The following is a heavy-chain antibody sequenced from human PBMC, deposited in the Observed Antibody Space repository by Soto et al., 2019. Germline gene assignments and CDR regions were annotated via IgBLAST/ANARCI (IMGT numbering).Heavy chain of an antibody. D-gene: IGHD3-22*01. V-gene: IGHV4-34*01. CDR2: INHSGST. J-gene: IGHJ4*02. Sequence: SETLSLTCAVYGGSFSGYYWSWIRQPPGKGLEWIVEINHSGSTNYNPSLKSRVTISVDTSKNQFSLKLSSVTAADTAVYYCARGLYYYDSSGYYALGYWGQGTLVTVSS. CDR3: ARGLYYYDSSGYYALGY. CDR1: GGSFSGYY.